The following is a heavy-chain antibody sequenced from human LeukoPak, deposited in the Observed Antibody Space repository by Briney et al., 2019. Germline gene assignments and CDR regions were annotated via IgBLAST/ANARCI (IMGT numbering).Heavy chain of an antibody. V-gene: IGHV3-23*01. CDR3: AKDQAAAGYFDY. CDR1: GFTFSSYA. J-gene: IGHJ4*02. Sequence: PGGSLIRSCAASGFTFSSYAMIWGLQAPGEGLEWGSAISGSGASRYYADSAKGLLAISTDNSKNTIYLQINRLRAEDTAVYYCAKDQAAAGYFDYWGQGTLVTVSS. CDR2: ISGSGASR. D-gene: IGHD6-13*01.